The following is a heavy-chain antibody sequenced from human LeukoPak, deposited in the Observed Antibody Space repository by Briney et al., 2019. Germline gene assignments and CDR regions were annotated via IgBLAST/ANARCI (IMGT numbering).Heavy chain of an antibody. CDR2: IIPILGIA. V-gene: IGHV1-69*04. Sequence: ASVKVSCKASGGTFSSYTISWVRQAPGKGLEWMGRIIPILGIANYAQKFQGRVTITADKSTSTAYMELSSLRSEDTAVYYCARDGNYDSSGYKYWGQGTLVTVSS. D-gene: IGHD3-22*01. J-gene: IGHJ4*02. CDR1: GGTFSSYT. CDR3: ARDGNYDSSGYKY.